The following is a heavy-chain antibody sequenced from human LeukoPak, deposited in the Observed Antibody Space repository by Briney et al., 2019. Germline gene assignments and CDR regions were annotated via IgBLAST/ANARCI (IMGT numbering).Heavy chain of an antibody. D-gene: IGHD5-18*01. CDR1: GFTFGDYA. CDR2: ISGSGGST. V-gene: IGHV3-23*01. J-gene: IGHJ4*02. Sequence: GGSLRLSCTASGFTFGDYAMSWVRQAPGKGLEWVSAISGSGGSTYYADSVKGRFTISRDNSKNTLYLQMNSLRAEDTAVYYCARPDNYGYYFEYWGQGTLVTVSS. CDR3: ARPDNYGYYFEY.